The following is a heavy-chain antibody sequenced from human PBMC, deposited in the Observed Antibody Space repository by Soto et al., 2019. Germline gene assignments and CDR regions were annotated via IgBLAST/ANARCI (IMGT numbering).Heavy chain of an antibody. CDR1: GFSLSTSGVG. CDR3: ARITPYESSGYYPDY. V-gene: IGHV2-5*02. D-gene: IGHD3-22*01. CDR2: IYWDDYK. Sequence: QITLKESGPTLVKPTQTLTLTCTFSGFSLSTSGVGVGWIRQPPRKALEWLALIYWDDYKRYSPSLRSRLTIANDTSKNQVVLTMTIMDPVDTATYYCARITPYESSGYYPDYWDQGTLVTVSS. J-gene: IGHJ4*02.